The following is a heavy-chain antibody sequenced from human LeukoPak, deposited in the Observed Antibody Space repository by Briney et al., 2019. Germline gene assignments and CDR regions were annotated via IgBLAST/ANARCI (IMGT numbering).Heavy chain of an antibody. CDR2: ISSSGSTI. J-gene: IGHJ6*02. CDR1: GFTFSDYY. D-gene: IGHD6-6*01. V-gene: IGHV3-11*01. CDR3: ARDFSARLNYYYGMDV. Sequence: GGSLRLSCAASGFTFSDYYMSWIRQAPGKGLEWVSYISSSGSTIYYADSVKGRFTISRDNAKNSLYLQMNSLRAEETAVYYCARDFSARLNYYYGMDVWGPGTTVTVSS.